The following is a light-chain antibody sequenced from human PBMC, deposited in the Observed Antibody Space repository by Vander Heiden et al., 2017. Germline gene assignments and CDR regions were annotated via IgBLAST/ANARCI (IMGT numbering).Light chain of an antibody. CDR3: QQYGSSPPFT. CDR2: DAS. CDR1: QSVSSSY. Sequence: ETALTQPPGPLSLSPGERATPSCRASQSVSSSYLAWYQQKPGQAPRLLIYDASSRATGIPDRFSGSGSGTDFTLTISRLEPEDFAVYYCQQYGSSPPFTFGQGTRLEIK. J-gene: IGKJ5*01. V-gene: IGKV3-20*01.